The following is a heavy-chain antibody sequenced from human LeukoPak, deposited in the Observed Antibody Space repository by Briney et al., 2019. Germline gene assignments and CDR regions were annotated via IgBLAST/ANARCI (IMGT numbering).Heavy chain of an antibody. V-gene: IGHV4-59*08. CDR2: IYYSGST. D-gene: IGHD1-26*01. CDR1: GGPITSYY. Sequence: SETLSLTCTVSGGPITSYYWSWIRQPPGKGLEWIGYIYYSGSTNYNPSLKSRVTISVDRSKNQFSLNLSSVTAADTAVYYCARHKWELNAFDIWGQGTMVTVSS. CDR3: ARHKWELNAFDI. J-gene: IGHJ3*02.